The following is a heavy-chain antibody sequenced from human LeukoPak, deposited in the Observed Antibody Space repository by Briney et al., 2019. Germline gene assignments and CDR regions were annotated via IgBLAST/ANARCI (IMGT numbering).Heavy chain of an antibody. D-gene: IGHD3-22*01. CDR2: IYTSGST. CDR1: GGSISSYY. V-gene: IGHV4-4*07. CDR3: ARDTYYYDSSGYYCFDY. J-gene: IGHJ4*02. Sequence: SETLSLTCTVSGGSISSYYRSWIRQPAGKGLEWIGRIYTSGSTNYNPSLRSRVTMSVDTSKNQFSLKLSSVTAADTAVYYCARDTYYYDSSGYYCFDYWGQGTLVTVSS.